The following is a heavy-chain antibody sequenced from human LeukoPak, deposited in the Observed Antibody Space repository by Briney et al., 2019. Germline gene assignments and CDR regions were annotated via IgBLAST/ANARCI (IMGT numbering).Heavy chain of an antibody. CDR3: ARKLRLGGNWFDP. Sequence: SVKVSCKASGGTFSSYAITWVRQAPGQGLEWMGKIIPISGTTNYAQKFQGRVTFTADESTSTAYMELSSLRSEDTALYYCARKLRLGGNWFDPWGQGTLVTASS. V-gene: IGHV1-69*13. D-gene: IGHD1-26*01. CDR1: GGTFSSYA. J-gene: IGHJ5*02. CDR2: IIPISGTT.